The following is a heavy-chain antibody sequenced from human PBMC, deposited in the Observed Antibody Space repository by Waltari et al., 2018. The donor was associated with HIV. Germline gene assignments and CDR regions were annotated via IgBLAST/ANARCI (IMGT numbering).Heavy chain of an antibody. Sequence: EVQLVESGGGSVQPGRSLRLSCTASGITFDDYAMHWVRQPPGNGLEWVSVSSWNSGDIAYADSVKGRFTISRDNTKNSLFLQMNSVRVEDTALYYCVKDGASTIFGVLNGMDVWGQGTTVTVSS. CDR3: VKDGASTIFGVLNGMDV. V-gene: IGHV3-9*01. CDR2: SSWNSGDI. CDR1: GITFDDYA. J-gene: IGHJ6*02. D-gene: IGHD3-3*01.